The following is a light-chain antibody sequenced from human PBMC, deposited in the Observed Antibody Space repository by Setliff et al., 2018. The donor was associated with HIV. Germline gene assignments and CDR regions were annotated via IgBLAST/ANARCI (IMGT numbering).Light chain of an antibody. J-gene: IGLJ1*01. V-gene: IGLV2-23*01. CDR3: CSNTGSNTYV. CDR2: QAS. Sequence: QSVLTQPASVSGSPGQSITISCTGTSGDVGRYNLVSWYQRQPGKPPKLMIYQASKRPSGVSNRFSGSKSGNTASLTISGLQAEDEADYYCCSNTGSNTYVFGTGTKVTVL. CDR1: SGDVGRYNL.